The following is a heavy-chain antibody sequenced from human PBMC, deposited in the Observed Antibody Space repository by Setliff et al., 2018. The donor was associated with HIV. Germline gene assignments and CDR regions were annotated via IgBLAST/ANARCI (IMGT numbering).Heavy chain of an antibody. D-gene: IGHD3-22*01. Sequence: ASVKVSCKASGGTFSSYAISWVRQAPGQGLEWMGGIIPILGIANYAQKFQGRVTITADKSTSTAYMELSSLRSDDTAVYYCARGMDYYDTSGYYQYYFDYWGQGTLVTVSS. CDR1: GGTFSSYA. CDR2: IIPILGIA. CDR3: ARGMDYYDTSGYYQYYFDY. J-gene: IGHJ4*02. V-gene: IGHV1-69*10.